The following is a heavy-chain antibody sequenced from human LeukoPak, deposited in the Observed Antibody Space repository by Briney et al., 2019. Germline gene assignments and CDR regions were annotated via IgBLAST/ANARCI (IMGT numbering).Heavy chain of an antibody. CDR2: ISGSGGGT. J-gene: IGHJ3*02. CDR1: GFTFNSYA. V-gene: IGHV3-23*01. D-gene: IGHD3-22*01. Sequence: GGSLRLSCAASGFTFNSYAMSWARQAPGKGLEWVSAISGSGGGTYYADSVKGRFTISRDNSKNTLYLQMNSLRAEDTAVYYCAKCYYDSSGYYFGAFDIWGQGTMVTVPS. CDR3: AKCYYDSSGYYFGAFDI.